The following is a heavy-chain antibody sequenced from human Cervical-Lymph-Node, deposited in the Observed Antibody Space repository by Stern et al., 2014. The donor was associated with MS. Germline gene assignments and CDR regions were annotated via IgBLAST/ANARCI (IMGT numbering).Heavy chain of an antibody. J-gene: IGHJ4*02. CDR1: GYSFTIYY. V-gene: IGHV5-51*01. CDR2: IYPYDSDN. CDR3: ARHVQGFDY. Sequence: EVQLVQSGAEVKKPGESLKISCKLSGYSFTIYYIAWVRQMPGKGLEWMGVIYPYDSDNTYSPSFQGQVTISADKSITTAYLQWSSLRASSTAMYYCARHVQGFDYWGQGTLVTVSS.